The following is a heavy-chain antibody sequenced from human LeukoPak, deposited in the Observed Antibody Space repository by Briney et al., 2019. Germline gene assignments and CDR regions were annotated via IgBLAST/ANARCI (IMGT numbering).Heavy chain of an antibody. D-gene: IGHD5-18*01. V-gene: IGHV3-23*01. CDR2: ISGSGGST. J-gene: IGHJ4*02. Sequence: GGSLRLSCAASGFTFSSYAMSWVRQAPGKGLEWVSAISGSGGSTYYADSVKGRFTISRDNAMNTLYLQMNSLRTEDTAVYYCARGVDNSYGYVFWGQGTRVAVSP. CDR1: GFTFSSYA. CDR3: ARGVDNSYGYVF.